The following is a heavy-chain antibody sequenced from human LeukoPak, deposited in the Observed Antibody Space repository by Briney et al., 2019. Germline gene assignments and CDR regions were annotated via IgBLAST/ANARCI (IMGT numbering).Heavy chain of an antibody. D-gene: IGHD4-17*01. Sequence: PSETLSLTCTVSGGSISTANYYWGWIRQPPGKGLEWIGNIFYSGSTYYSPSLKSRVTISLDTSRNQFSLKLNSVTAADTAVYYCARGAGDYINWFDPWGQGTLVTVSS. CDR1: GGSISTANYY. V-gene: IGHV4-39*07. J-gene: IGHJ5*02. CDR3: ARGAGDYINWFDP. CDR2: IFYSGST.